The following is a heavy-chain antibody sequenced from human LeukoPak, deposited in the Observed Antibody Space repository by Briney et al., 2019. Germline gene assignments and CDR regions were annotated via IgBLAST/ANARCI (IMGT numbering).Heavy chain of an antibody. CDR2: ITGSGSGGST. V-gene: IGHV3-23*01. CDR1: GFTFSSYG. Sequence: GGTLRLSCVASGFTFSSYGMSWVRQAPGKGLEWVSSITGSGSGGSTYYADSVKGRFTISRDNSKNTLYLQMNSLKTEDTALYYCTRHWDSGSYELPDAFDIWGQGTMVTVSS. CDR3: TRHWDSGSYELPDAFDI. J-gene: IGHJ3*02. D-gene: IGHD1-26*01.